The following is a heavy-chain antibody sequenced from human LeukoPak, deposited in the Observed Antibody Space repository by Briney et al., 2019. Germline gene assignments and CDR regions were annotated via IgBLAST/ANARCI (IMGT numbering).Heavy chain of an antibody. CDR2: ISAYNGNT. J-gene: IGHJ5*02. D-gene: IGHD6-19*01. Sequence: ASVKVSCKASGYTFTSYGISWVRQAPGQGLEWMGWISAYNGNTNYAQKLQGRVTMTTDTSTSTAYMELRSLRSDDTAVYYCARASIGRGGWYTLSQNWFDPWGQGTLVTVSS. CDR3: ARASIGRGGWYTLSQNWFDP. CDR1: GYTFTSYG. V-gene: IGHV1-18*01.